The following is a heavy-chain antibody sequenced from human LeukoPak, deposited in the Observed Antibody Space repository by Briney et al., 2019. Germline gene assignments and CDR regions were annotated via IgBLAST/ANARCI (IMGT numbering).Heavy chain of an antibody. D-gene: IGHD6-25*01. CDR1: GFSFRTSRVG. V-gene: IGHV2-5*02. CDR3: AHKARIGAQFDY. J-gene: IGHJ4*02. CDR2: IYWDDDK. Sequence: SGPTLVKPTQPLTLTCTFSGFSFRTSRVGVGWVRQPPGKALEWLAHIYWDDDKRYSPSLKSRLTIAKVTFKNQVVLTMTNMDPVDTATYYCAHKARIGAQFDYWGQGTLVTVSS.